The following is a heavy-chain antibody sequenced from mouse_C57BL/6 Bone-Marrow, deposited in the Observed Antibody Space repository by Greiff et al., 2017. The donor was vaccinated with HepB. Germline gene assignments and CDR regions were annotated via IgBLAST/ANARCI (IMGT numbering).Heavy chain of an antibody. CDR1: GYTFTSYW. CDR2: IDPSDSYT. CDR3: ARRGYGSGYGY. D-gene: IGHD1-1*01. Sequence: VQLQQPGAELVRPGTSVKLSCKASGYTFTSYWMHWVKQRPGQGLEWIGVIDPSDSYTNYNQKFKGKASLTVDTSSSTAYMQLSSLTSEDSAVYYCARRGYGSGYGYWGQGTTLTVSS. V-gene: IGHV1-59*01. J-gene: IGHJ2*01.